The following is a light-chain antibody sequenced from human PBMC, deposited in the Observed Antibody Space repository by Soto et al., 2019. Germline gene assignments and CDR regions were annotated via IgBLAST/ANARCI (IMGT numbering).Light chain of an antibody. J-gene: IGKJ4*01. Sequence: DIVMTQSPLSLPVTPGEPASISCRSSQSLLHSNGYNYLDWYLQKPGQSPHLLIYLGSNRASGVSDRLSGSGSGTDFTLKISRVEAEDVGVYYCMQALQTPLTFGGVTKVEIK. CDR1: QSLLHSNGYNY. CDR3: MQALQTPLT. V-gene: IGKV2-28*01. CDR2: LGS.